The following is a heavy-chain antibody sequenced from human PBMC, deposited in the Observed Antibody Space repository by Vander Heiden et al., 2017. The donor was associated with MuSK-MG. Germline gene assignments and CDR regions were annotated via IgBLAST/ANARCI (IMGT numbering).Heavy chain of an antibody. CDR2: NNPNSGGT. CDR3: ARRGITMVRGVITYYFDY. J-gene: IGHJ4*02. D-gene: IGHD3-10*01. Sequence: QFQLVQAGAEVKKPGASVNVSCKNCEHPFTGYSMPWGRQAPGQGLEWMGWNNPNSGGTNNAQKFQGWVTMTRETSISTAYMELSRLRSDDTDVYYCARRGITMVRGVITYYFDYWGEGTLVTVSS. V-gene: IGHV1-2*04. CDR1: EHPFTGYS.